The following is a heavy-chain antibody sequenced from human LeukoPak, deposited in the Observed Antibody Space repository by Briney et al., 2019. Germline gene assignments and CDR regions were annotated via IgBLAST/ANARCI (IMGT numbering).Heavy chain of an antibody. D-gene: IGHD2-15*01. CDR3: ARDSSWSFDY. Sequence: GGSLRLSCAASGFTFSSYSFNWVRQAPGKGLEWVSYISITGTTIYDADSVRGRFTVSRDNAKNSVYLQMNSLRDEDTAVYYCARDSSWSFDYWGHGTLVTVSS. V-gene: IGHV3-48*02. J-gene: IGHJ4*01. CDR1: GFTFSSYS. CDR2: ISITGTTI.